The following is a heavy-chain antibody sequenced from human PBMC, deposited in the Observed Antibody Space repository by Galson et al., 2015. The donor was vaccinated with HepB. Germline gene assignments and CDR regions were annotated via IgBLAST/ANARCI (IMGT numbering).Heavy chain of an antibody. CDR1: GFTFSSYP. J-gene: IGHJ4*02. CDR3: ARVGGYYN. CDR2: MSYDGSNE. Sequence: SLRLSCAASGFTFSSYPMYWVRQAPGKGLEWVTLMSYDGSNEYYADSVKGRFTISRDNSKNTLYLQMNSLRPEDTAVYYCARVGGYYNWGQGTLVTVSS. D-gene: IGHD3-22*01. V-gene: IGHV3-30*04.